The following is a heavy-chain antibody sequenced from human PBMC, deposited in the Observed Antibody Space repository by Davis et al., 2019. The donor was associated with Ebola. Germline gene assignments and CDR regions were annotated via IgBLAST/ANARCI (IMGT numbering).Heavy chain of an antibody. CDR1: GFTVSSNY. Sequence: PGGSLRLSCAASGFTVSSNYMSWVRQAPGKGLEWVSVIYSGGSTYYADSVKGRFTISRDNSKNTLYLQMNSLGPEDTAVYYCARLCSSSCPNDYWGQGTLVTVSS. D-gene: IGHD6-13*01. CDR3: ARLCSSSCPNDY. CDR2: IYSGGST. J-gene: IGHJ4*02. V-gene: IGHV3-53*05.